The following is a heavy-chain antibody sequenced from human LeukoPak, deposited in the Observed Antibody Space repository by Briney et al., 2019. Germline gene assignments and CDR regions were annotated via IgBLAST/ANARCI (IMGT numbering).Heavy chain of an antibody. D-gene: IGHD5-18*01. V-gene: IGHV3-11*01. Sequence: PGGSLRLSCAASGFSFSDSYMGWFRQAPGKGLEWVSYISSSGSAMYYADSVKSRFTISRDNAKNSLYLQMNSLRAEDTAVYYCARAGNVDTAMALDYWGQGTLVTVSS. CDR1: GFSFSDSY. CDR2: ISSSGSAM. J-gene: IGHJ4*02. CDR3: ARAGNVDTAMALDY.